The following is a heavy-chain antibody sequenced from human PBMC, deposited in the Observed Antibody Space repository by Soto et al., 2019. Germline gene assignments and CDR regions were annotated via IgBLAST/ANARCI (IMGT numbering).Heavy chain of an antibody. CDR1: GGSFSGYY. V-gene: IGHV4-34*01. Sequence: SETLSLTCAVYGGSFSGYYWSWIRQPPGKGLEWIGEINRSGSTNYNPSLKSRVTISVDTSKNQFSLKLSSVTAADTAVYYCVITFGGVIVFDYWGQGTLGTVSS. CDR2: INRSGST. D-gene: IGHD3-16*02. CDR3: VITFGGVIVFDY. J-gene: IGHJ4*02.